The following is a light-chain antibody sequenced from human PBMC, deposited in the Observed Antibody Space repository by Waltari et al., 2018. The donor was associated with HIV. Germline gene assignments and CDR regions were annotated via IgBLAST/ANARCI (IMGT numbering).Light chain of an antibody. CDR3: QQYDSFSS. Sequence: DIQMTQSPSTLSASVGDRVTITCRASQRISSRLAWYQQKPGKAPKLLIYKASSLESGVPSRFGGIGSGTEFTLTISSLQPHDFATYYCQQYDSFSSFGGGTRVEIK. J-gene: IGKJ4*01. CDR2: KAS. V-gene: IGKV1-5*03. CDR1: QRISSR.